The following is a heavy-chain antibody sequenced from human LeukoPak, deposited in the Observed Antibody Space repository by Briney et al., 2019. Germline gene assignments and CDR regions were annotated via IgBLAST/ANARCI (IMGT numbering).Heavy chain of an antibody. CDR1: GGSISSYY. D-gene: IGHD3-3*01. CDR3: ARERHDFWSGPLDY. Sequence: SETLSLTCTVSGGSISSYYWSWIRQPPGKGLEWIGYIYYSGSTNYNPSLKSRVTISVDTSKNQFSLKLSSVTAADTAVYYCARERHDFWSGPLDYWGQGTLVTVSS. CDR2: IYYSGST. V-gene: IGHV4-59*12. J-gene: IGHJ4*02.